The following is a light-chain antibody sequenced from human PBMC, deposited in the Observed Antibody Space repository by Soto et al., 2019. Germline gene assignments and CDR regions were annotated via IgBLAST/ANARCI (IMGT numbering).Light chain of an antibody. CDR3: QSYDATNQV. J-gene: IGLJ3*02. CDR1: SGSIASNY. V-gene: IGLV6-57*01. CDR2: EDN. Sequence: NCMLTQPHSVSESPGKTVIISCTRSSGSIASNYVQWYQQRPGSSPTTVIYEDNQRPPGVPDRFSGSIDSSSNSGSLTISGLETEDEADYFCQSYDATNQVFGGGTKVTVL.